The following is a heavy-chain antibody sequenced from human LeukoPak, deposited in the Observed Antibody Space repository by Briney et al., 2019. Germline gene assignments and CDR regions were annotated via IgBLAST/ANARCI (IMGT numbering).Heavy chain of an antibody. D-gene: IGHD3-16*02. CDR2: INHSGST. J-gene: IGHJ3*02. V-gene: IGHV4-34*01. CDR1: GGSFSGYY. CDR3: ARGIMITFGGVIVPNDAFDI. Sequence: SETLSLTCAVYGGSFSGYYWSWIRQPPGKGLEWIGEINHSGSTNYNPSLKSRVTISVDTSKNQFSLKLSSVTAADTAVYYCARGIMITFGGVIVPNDAFDIWGQGTMVTVSS.